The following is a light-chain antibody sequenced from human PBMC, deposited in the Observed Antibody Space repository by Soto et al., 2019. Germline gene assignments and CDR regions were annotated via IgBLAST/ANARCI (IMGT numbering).Light chain of an antibody. V-gene: IGLV2-14*01. J-gene: IGLJ2*01. Sequence: QSVLTQPASVSGSPGQSLTISCTGTSSDVGGYNYVSWHQQHPGKAPKLMIYDVSNRPSGVSNRFSGSKSGNTASLTISGLQAEDEADYYCSSYTSSSTPVVFGGGTQLTVL. CDR3: SSYTSSSTPVV. CDR1: SSDVGGYNY. CDR2: DVS.